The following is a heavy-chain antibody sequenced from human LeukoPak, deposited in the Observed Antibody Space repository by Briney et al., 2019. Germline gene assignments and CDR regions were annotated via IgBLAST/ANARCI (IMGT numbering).Heavy chain of an antibody. Sequence: GGSLTLSCAASRFTFSSYGMIWVRQAPGRGLEWVSAISRSGGNTYYADSVKGRFTISRDNAKNTLYLQMNSLRAEDTAVYYCAKDLDPLDYFDSWGQGTLVTVSS. CDR3: AKDLDPLDYFDS. V-gene: IGHV3-23*01. J-gene: IGHJ4*02. CDR2: ISRSGGNT. D-gene: IGHD3-9*01. CDR1: RFTFSSYG.